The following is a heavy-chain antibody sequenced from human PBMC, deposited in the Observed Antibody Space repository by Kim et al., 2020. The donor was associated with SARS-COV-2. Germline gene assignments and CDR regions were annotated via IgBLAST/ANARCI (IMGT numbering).Heavy chain of an antibody. D-gene: IGHD3-3*01. CDR3: ARVPVLRSLEWSSFSMDV. Sequence: KSRVTISVDTSKNQFSLKLSSVTAADTAVYYCARVPVLRSLEWSSFSMDVWGQGTTVTVSS. V-gene: IGHV4-59*01. J-gene: IGHJ6*02.